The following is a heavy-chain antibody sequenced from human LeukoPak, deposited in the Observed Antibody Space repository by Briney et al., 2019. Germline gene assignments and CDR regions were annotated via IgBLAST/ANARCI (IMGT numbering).Heavy chain of an antibody. J-gene: IGHJ4*02. CDR2: INPSGGST. CDR3: ARDSGLTTVTPKYYFDY. CDR1: GYTFSSYY. D-gene: IGHD4-17*01. V-gene: IGHV1-46*01. Sequence: ASVKVSCKAFGYTFSSYYMHWVQQAPGQGPEWMGIINPSGGSTSYAQKFQGRVTMTRDTSTSTVYMELTSLRSEDTAVYYCARDSGLTTVTPKYYFDYWGQGTLVTVSS.